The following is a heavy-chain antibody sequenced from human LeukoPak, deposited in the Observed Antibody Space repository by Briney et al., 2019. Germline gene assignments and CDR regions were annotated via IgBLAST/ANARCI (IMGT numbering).Heavy chain of an antibody. J-gene: IGHJ5*02. V-gene: IGHV4-61*02. CDR1: GGSINSDLYY. CDR2: IYTNGWT. D-gene: IGHD6-19*01. CDR3: ARGSGWNSFDP. Sequence: SQTLSLTCTISGGSINSDLYYWAWIRQPAGKRLEWIGRIYTNGWTDYNLSLKSRVTISVNTSQNQSSLELSFVSAADTAFYYCARGSGWNSFDPWGQGTLVSVSS.